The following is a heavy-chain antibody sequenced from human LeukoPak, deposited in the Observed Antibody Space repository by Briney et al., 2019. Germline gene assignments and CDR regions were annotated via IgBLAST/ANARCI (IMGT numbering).Heavy chain of an antibody. D-gene: IGHD5-12*01. CDR3: ARGGYGEDAFDI. CDR2: INSDGSST. J-gene: IGHJ3*02. V-gene: IGHV3-74*01. Sequence: GGSLRLSCAASGFTFSSYWMHWVRQAPGKGLVWVSRINSDGSSTSYADSVKGRFTISRDNTKNTLYLQMNSLRAEDTAVYYCARGGYGEDAFDIWGQGTMVTVSS. CDR1: GFTFSSYW.